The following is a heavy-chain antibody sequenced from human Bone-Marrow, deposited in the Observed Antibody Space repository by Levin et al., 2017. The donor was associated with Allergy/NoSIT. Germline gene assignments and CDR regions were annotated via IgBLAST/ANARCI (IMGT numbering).Heavy chain of an antibody. CDR2: MNPNSGNT. J-gene: IGHJ3*02. CDR1: GYTFTSYD. V-gene: IGHV1-8*01. Sequence: GASVKVSCKASGYTFTSYDINWVRQATGQGLEWMGWMNPNSGNTGYAQKFQGRVTMTRNTSISTAYMELSSLRSEDTAVYYCARGPMIVVVITTQPDAFDIWGQGTMVTVSS. CDR3: ARGPMIVVVITTQPDAFDI. D-gene: IGHD3-22*01.